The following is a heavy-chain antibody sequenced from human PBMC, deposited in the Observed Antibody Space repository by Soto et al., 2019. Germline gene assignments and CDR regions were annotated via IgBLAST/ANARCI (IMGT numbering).Heavy chain of an antibody. CDR1: GDSLTNYY. D-gene: IGHD3-10*01. V-gene: IGHV4-59*08. J-gene: IGHJ6*02. CDR3: ARHGFGRLHGLVDV. CDR2: IMYSGYS. Sequence: QVQLQESGPGLVKPSETLSLTCTVSGDSLTNYYCSWFRQPPGKGLEWIGYIMYSGYSAYNLSLRRPVTLSMDTSKTQFALMLESVTATDTAVYYCARHGFGRLHGLVDVWGQGTTVIVSS.